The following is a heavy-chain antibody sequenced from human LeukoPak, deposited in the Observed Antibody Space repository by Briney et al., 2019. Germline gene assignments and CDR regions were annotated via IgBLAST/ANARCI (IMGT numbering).Heavy chain of an antibody. CDR2: IRFDGSNK. J-gene: IGHJ4*02. D-gene: IGHD3-22*01. CDR3: TKDRGQYYDGSGYSDY. CDR1: GFTFSSYG. V-gene: IGHV3-30*02. Sequence: PGGSLRLSCAASGFTFSSYGMHWIRQAPGKGLEWVAFIRFDGSNKYYADSVKGRFTISRDNSKNTLYLQINSLRAEDTAVFYCTKDRGQYYDGSGYSDYWGQGTLVSVSS.